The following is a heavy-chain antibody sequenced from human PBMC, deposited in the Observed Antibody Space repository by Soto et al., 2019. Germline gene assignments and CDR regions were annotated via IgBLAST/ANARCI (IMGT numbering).Heavy chain of an antibody. D-gene: IGHD3-22*01. CDR3: ARDWGVYYSDIRTHIPHLDS. V-gene: IGHV3-48*02. Sequence: EVQLVESGGGLVQPGGSLRLSCEASGFTFSSNGMNWVRQAPGKGLEWVSFISIGSSTINYADSVRGRFTISRDNAKNSLYLQMNSLRDEDTAVYYCARDWGVYYSDIRTHIPHLDSWGQGTLVTVSS. J-gene: IGHJ4*02. CDR1: GFTFSSNG. CDR2: ISIGSSTI.